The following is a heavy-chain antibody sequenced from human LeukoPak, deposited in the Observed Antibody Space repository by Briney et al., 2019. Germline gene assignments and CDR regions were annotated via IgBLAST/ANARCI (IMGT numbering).Heavy chain of an antibody. CDR3: ARAVITFGGAVAKGFDC. J-gene: IGHJ4*02. CDR1: GGSFSSHY. CDR2: IYYSGST. V-gene: IGHV4-59*11. D-gene: IGHD3-16*01. Sequence: TSETLSLTCTISGGSFSSHYWSWIRQPPGKGLEWIGYIYYSGSTGYNPSLKSRVTMSLDTSKNQFSLNLSSVTAADTAVYYCARAVITFGGAVAKGFDCWGQGTLVTVSS.